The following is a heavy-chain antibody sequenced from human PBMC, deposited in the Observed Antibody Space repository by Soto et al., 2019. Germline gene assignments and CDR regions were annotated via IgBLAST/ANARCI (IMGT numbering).Heavy chain of an antibody. D-gene: IGHD5-12*01. CDR3: VREGRGSFDF. Sequence: GGSLRLSCAASGFIFTNYAMNWVRQAPGKGLEWVSVIGGRGNSAYYADSVQGRFTISRDNSKNTLSLQMSSLTANDTAIYYCVREGRGSFDFWGRGTMVTVSS. V-gene: IGHV3-23*01. CDR2: IGGRGNSA. J-gene: IGHJ3*01. CDR1: GFIFTNYA.